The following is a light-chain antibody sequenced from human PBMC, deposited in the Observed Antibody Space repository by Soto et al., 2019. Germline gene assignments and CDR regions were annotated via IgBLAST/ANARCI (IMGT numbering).Light chain of an antibody. CDR2: DAS. Sequence: DIPMTQSPSSLSAPVGDRVTITCRASQDIRNYLNWYQQKPGKAPKLLIYDASNLETGVPSRFSGSGSGTEFTLTISSLQPEDFATYYCQKYDSAPRTFGQGTKVDIK. CDR1: QDIRNY. V-gene: IGKV1-33*01. CDR3: QKYDSAPRT. J-gene: IGKJ1*01.